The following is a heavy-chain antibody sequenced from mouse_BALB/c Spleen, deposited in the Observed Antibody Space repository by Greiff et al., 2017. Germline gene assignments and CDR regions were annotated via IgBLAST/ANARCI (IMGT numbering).Heavy chain of an antibody. CDR1: GFTFTDYY. Sequence: EVQLVESGGGLVQPGGSLRLSCATSGFTFTDYYMSWVRQPPGKALEWLGFIRNKANGYTTEYSASVKGRFTISRDNSQSILYLQMNALRAEDTAIYYCARDALFAYWGQGTLVTVSA. CDR3: ARDALFAY. J-gene: IGHJ3*01. CDR2: IRNKANGYTT. V-gene: IGHV7-3*02.